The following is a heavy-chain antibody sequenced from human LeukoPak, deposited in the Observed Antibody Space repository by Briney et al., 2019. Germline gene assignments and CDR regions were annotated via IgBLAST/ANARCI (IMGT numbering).Heavy chain of an antibody. CDR1: GYTFTSYN. Sequence: GASVKVSCKTSGYTFTSYNIHWVRLAPGQGLEWMGVVNPSSGDTSYEQKFQGRVTMTRDTSTNTVYMELSSLRSEDTAVYYCARRSVTFSFDYWGQGTLATVSS. J-gene: IGHJ4*02. CDR3: ARRSVTFSFDY. V-gene: IGHV1-46*01. D-gene: IGHD3-16*01. CDR2: VNPSSGDT.